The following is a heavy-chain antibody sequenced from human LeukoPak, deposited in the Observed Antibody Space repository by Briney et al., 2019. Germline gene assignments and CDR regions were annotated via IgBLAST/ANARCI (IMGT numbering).Heavy chain of an antibody. D-gene: IGHD3-16*01. CDR2: ITGRASST. Sequence: GGSLRLSCAASGFSFKTYAMSWVRQAPGKGLEWVSGITGRASSTYHADSVKGRFTISKDNSKNILYLQMTSLRAEDTALYFCAKSSAGRYAGNFDSWGQGTLVTVSS. J-gene: IGHJ4*02. CDR1: GFSFKTYA. V-gene: IGHV3-23*01. CDR3: AKSSAGRYAGNFDS.